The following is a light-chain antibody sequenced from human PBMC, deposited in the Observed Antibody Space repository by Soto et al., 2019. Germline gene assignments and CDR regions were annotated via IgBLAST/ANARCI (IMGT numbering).Light chain of an antibody. V-gene: IGLV2-14*01. Sequence: QSALTQPASASGSPGQSITISCTGTSSDLGTYNYVSWYQQPPGKAHHLMIYEVRNRPSVVSNRFSGSKSANTSSLTISGRQADDDADYCCRSYKITTALVFGTGTKLTVL. CDR2: EVR. CDR1: SSDLGTYNY. J-gene: IGLJ1*01. CDR3: RSYKITTALV.